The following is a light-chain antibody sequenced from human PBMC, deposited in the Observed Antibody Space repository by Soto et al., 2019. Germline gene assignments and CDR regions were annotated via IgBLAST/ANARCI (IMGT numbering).Light chain of an antibody. Sequence: DTVMTQSPATLSVSPGERATVSCTASQSLSSNLAWYQQKPGQAPRLLIYGASTRATGIPARFSGSGSGTEFTLTISSLQSEDFAVYYCQQYNNWPRTFGQGTKVDIK. CDR1: QSLSSN. J-gene: IGKJ1*01. V-gene: IGKV3-15*01. CDR3: QQYNNWPRT. CDR2: GAS.